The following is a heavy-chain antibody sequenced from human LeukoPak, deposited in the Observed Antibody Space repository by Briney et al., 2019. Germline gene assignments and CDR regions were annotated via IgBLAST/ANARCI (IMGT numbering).Heavy chain of an antibody. V-gene: IGHV1-46*01. D-gene: IGHD3-9*01. CDR3: ARGFTYYDILTGYYKYYFFDY. CDR1: GYTFTIYY. CDR2: INPSGGST. Sequence: GASVKVSCKASGYTFTIYYTHWVRQAPGQGLEWMGIINPSGGSTSYAQKFQGRVTMTRDASTSTVYMELSSLRSEDTAVYYCARGFTYYDILTGYYKYYFFDYWGQGTLVTVSS. J-gene: IGHJ4*02.